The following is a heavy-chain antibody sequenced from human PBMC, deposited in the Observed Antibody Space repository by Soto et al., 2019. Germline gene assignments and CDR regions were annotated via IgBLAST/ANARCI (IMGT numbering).Heavy chain of an antibody. V-gene: IGHV3-23*01. CDR2: ISGSGSDT. CDR1: GLTFSNYV. D-gene: IGHD7-27*01. J-gene: IGHJ2*01. Sequence: EVHLLESGGGSVQPGGSLRLSCAASGLTFSNYVMSWVRQAPGKVLEWVSAISGSGSDTYYAGSMKGRFTISRDNSKNTLYLQVNSLRAEDTAVYYCAKRRGDGYFDLWGRGTLVTVSS. CDR3: AKRRGDGYFDL.